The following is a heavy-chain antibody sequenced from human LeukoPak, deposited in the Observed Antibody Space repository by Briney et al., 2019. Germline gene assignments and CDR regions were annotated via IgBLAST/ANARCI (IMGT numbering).Heavy chain of an antibody. CDR2: ISYDGSNK. CDR3: AKDRGVGAPFDY. J-gene: IGHJ4*02. V-gene: IGHV3-30*18. D-gene: IGHD1-26*01. Sequence: GGSLRLSCAASGFTFCSYGMHWVRQAPGKGLEWVAVISYDGSNKYYADSVKGRFTISRDNSKNTLYLQMNSLRAEDTAVYYCAKDRGVGAPFDYWGQGTLVTVSS. CDR1: GFTFCSYG.